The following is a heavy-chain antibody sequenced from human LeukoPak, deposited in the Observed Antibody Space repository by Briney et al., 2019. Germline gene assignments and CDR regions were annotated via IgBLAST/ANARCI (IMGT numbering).Heavy chain of an antibody. V-gene: IGHV3-66*01. CDR2: IDSGAGR. CDR3: ARSGWFDP. J-gene: IGHJ5*02. D-gene: IGHD3-10*01. Sequence: GGSLRLSCAASGFTVSSNYMSWVRQAPGKGLEWVSAIDSGAGRYYSDSVKGRFTISRDNSKNTLYLQMKSLRAEDTAVYYCARSGWFDPWGQGTLVTVSS. CDR1: GFTVSSNY.